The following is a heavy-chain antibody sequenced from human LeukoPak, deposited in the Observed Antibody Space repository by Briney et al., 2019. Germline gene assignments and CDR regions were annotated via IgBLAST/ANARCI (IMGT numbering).Heavy chain of an antibody. CDR3: ARTNYDSSGYYN. V-gene: IGHV1-2*02. CDR1: GYTFTGYY. CDR2: INPNSGGT. Sequence: ASVKVSCKASGYTFTGYYMHWVRQAPGQGLEWMGWINPNSGGTKYAQKFQGRVTMTRDTSIRTDYMELSRLRSEDTAVYYCARTNYDSSGYYNWGQGTLVTVSS. J-gene: IGHJ4*02. D-gene: IGHD3-22*01.